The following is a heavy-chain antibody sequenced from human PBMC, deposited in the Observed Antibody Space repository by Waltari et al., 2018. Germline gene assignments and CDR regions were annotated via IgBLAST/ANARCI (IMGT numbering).Heavy chain of an antibody. Sequence: QVQLVESGGGVVQPGGSLSLYCAASRFPFSGYGMHWARRAPGKGREGVAFIRYDGSNAYYADSVKGRLTISRDNSKNTLSLQMNSLRAEDTAVYYCAKDGSFVVVPEAMFDYYMDVWGKGTTVSVSS. D-gene: IGHD2-2*01. J-gene: IGHJ6*03. CDR2: IRYDGSNA. CDR1: RFPFSGYG. V-gene: IGHV3-30*02. CDR3: AKDGSFVVVPEAMFDYYMDV.